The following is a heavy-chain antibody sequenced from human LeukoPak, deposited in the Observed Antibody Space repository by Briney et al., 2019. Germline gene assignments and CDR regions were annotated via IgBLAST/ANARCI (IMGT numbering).Heavy chain of an antibody. V-gene: IGHV3-48*04. J-gene: IGHJ4*02. CDR3: ARDKLPDYYGSGSYFDPSGY. Sequence: GGSLRLSCAASGFTFSSYSMNWVRQAPGKGLEWVSYISSSSSTIYYADSVKGRFTISRDNAKNSLNLQMNSLRAEDTAVYYCARDKLPDYYGSGSYFDPSGYWGQGTLVTVSS. CDR2: ISSSSSTI. D-gene: IGHD3-10*01. CDR1: GFTFSSYS.